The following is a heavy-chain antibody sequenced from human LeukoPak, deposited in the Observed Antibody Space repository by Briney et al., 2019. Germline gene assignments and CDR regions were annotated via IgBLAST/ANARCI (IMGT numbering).Heavy chain of an antibody. CDR1: GYTFTSYG. CDR3: ASGSVGWRDPYYYYMDV. J-gene: IGHJ6*03. D-gene: IGHD3-10*01. CDR2: ISAYNGNT. V-gene: IGHV1-18*01. Sequence: ASVKVSCKASGYTFTSYGISWVRQAPGQGLEWMGWISAYNGNTNYAQKLQGRVTMTTDTSTSTAYMELRSLRSDDTAVYYCASGSVGWRDPYYYYMDVWGKGTTVTVSS.